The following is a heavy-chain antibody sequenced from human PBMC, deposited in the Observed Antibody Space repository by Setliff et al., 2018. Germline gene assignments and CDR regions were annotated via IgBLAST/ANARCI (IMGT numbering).Heavy chain of an antibody. CDR2: INQVGNAR. D-gene: IGHD5-12*01. J-gene: IGHJ6*02. CDR3: ARNRARVAPFYYYGMDV. CDR1: GFTFSSLW. Sequence: GGSLRLSCAASGFTFSSLWMSWVRQAPGRGLEWVANINQVGNARYYVDSVKGRFTISRDNAKNSLFLQMNSLRAEDSAVYYCARNRARVAPFYYYGMDVWGLGTTVTVSS. V-gene: IGHV3-7*01.